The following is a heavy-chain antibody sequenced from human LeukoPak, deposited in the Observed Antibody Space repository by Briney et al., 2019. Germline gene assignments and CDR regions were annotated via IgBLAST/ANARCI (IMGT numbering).Heavy chain of an antibody. CDR3: ARHGGSGSFDY. V-gene: IGHV4-59*08. CDR2: SYYSGST. D-gene: IGHD1-26*01. J-gene: IGHJ4*02. CDR1: GGSISSYY. Sequence: PSETLSLTCTASGGSISSYYWSWIRQPPGKGLEWIGYSYYSGSTTPHPSLKSRVTISVDTSKNQFSLRLRSVTAADTAVYYCARHGGSGSFDYWGQGTLVTVSS.